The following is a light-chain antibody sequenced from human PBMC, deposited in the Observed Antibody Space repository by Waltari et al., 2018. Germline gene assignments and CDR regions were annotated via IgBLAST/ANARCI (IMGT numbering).Light chain of an antibody. Sequence: EIVMTQSPATLSVSPGERATLSCRASQSVSSNLAWYQQKPGQAPRLLIYGASTRATGIPARFSGSGSGTEFTLTISSLQSEDFAVYYCQQYSNWYTFGQGTKLEIK. V-gene: IGKV3-15*01. J-gene: IGKJ2*01. CDR1: QSVSSN. CDR3: QQYSNWYT. CDR2: GAS.